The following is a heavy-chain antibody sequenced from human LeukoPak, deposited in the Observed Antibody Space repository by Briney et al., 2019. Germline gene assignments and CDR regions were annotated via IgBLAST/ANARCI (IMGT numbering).Heavy chain of an antibody. Sequence: PGGSLRLSCEASGFTFSSYWMHWVRHAPGKGLVCVSRITSDGSSTSYADSVRGRFTTSRDNAKTTVYLQMNSLRAEDTAVYYCARDLTGAVFDFWGQGTLGTVSS. V-gene: IGHV3-74*01. CDR1: GFTFSSYW. CDR3: ARDLTGAVFDF. CDR2: ITSDGSST. D-gene: IGHD1-26*01. J-gene: IGHJ4*02.